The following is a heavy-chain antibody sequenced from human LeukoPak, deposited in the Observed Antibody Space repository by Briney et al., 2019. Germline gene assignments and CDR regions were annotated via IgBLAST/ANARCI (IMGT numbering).Heavy chain of an antibody. J-gene: IGHJ6*04. CDR1: RGTFSSYA. D-gene: IGHD2-15*01. Sequence: SVKVSCKASRGTFSSYAISWVRQAPGQGLDWMGGIIPIFGTANYAQKFQGRVTITADESTSTAYMELSSLRSEDTAVYYCASGAPGLSYCSGGSCYTAPYYYYYGMDVWGKGTTVTVSS. CDR3: ASGAPGLSYCSGGSCYTAPYYYYYGMDV. CDR2: IIPIFGTA. V-gene: IGHV1-69*13.